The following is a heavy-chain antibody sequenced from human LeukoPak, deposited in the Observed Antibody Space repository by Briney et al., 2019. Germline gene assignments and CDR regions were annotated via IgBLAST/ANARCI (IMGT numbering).Heavy chain of an antibody. CDR3: ARSKEQQLAKGPFDY. CDR1: GFTFSSYS. V-gene: IGHV3-21*01. D-gene: IGHD6-13*01. Sequence: GGSLRLSCAASGFTFSSYSMNWVRQAPGKGLEWGSSISSSSSYIYYADSVKGRFTISRDNAKNSLYLQMNSLRAEDTAVYYCARSKEQQLAKGPFDYWGQGTLVTVSS. J-gene: IGHJ4*02. CDR2: ISSSSSYI.